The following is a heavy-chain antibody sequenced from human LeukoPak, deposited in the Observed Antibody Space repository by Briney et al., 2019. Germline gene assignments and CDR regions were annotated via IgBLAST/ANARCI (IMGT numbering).Heavy chain of an antibody. J-gene: IGHJ5*02. CDR3: ASAPRYSSSWPNNWFDP. Sequence: GASVKVSRKASGGTFSSYAISWVRQAPGQGLEWMGGIIPIFGTANYAQKFQGRVTITADESTSTAYMELSSLRSEDTAVYFCASAPRYSSSWPNNWFDPWGQGTLVTVSS. D-gene: IGHD6-13*01. CDR2: IIPIFGTA. CDR1: GGTFSSYA. V-gene: IGHV1-69*13.